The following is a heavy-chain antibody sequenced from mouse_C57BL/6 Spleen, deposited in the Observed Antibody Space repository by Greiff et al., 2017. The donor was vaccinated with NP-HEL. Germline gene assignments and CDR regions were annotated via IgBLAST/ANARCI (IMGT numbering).Heavy chain of an antibody. D-gene: IGHD2-3*01. J-gene: IGHJ1*03. Sequence: EVKLMESGGGLVKPGGSLKLSCAASGFTFSDYGMHWVRQAPEKGLEWVAYISSGSSTIYYADTVKGRFTISRDNAKNTLFLQMTSLRSEDTAMYYCARPGYYVDWYFDVWGTGTTVTVSS. CDR1: GFTFSDYG. CDR3: ARPGYYVDWYFDV. CDR2: ISSGSSTI. V-gene: IGHV5-17*01.